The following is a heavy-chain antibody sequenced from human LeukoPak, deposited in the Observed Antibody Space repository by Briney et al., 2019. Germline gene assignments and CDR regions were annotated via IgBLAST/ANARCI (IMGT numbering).Heavy chain of an antibody. J-gene: IGHJ3*02. Sequence: GGSLRLSCAASGFTFSGSAMHWVRQASGKGLEWVGRIRSKANSYATAYAASVKGRFTISRDDSKNTLYLQMNSLKTEDTAVYYCTTGTDSITMIVRADNAFDIWGQGTMVTVSS. CDR3: TTGTDSITMIVRADNAFDI. D-gene: IGHD3-22*01. CDR2: IRSKANSYAT. V-gene: IGHV3-73*01. CDR1: GFTFSGSA.